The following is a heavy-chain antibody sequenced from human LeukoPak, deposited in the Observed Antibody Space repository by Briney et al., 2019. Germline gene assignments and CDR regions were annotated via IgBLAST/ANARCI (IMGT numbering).Heavy chain of an antibody. V-gene: IGHV1-69*13. Sequence: SVKVSCKASGYTFTGYYMHWVRQAPGQGLEWMGGIIPIFGTANYAQKFQGRVTITADESTSTAYMELSSLRSEDTAVYYCARVSDYYGFDYWGQGTLATVSS. CDR3: ARVSDYYGFDY. D-gene: IGHD2-21*02. CDR2: IIPIFGTA. CDR1: GYTFTGYY. J-gene: IGHJ4*02.